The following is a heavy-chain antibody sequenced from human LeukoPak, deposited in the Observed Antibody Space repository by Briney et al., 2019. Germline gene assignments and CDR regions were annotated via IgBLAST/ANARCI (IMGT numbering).Heavy chain of an antibody. CDR1: GGTFSSYA. CDR2: IIPILGIA. CDR3: ARGPNLAVARYFDY. J-gene: IGHJ4*02. V-gene: IGHV1-69*04. Sequence: SVKVSCKASGGTFSSYAISWVRQAPGQGPEWMGRIIPILGIANYAQKFQGRVTITADKSTSTAYMELSSLRSEDTAVYYCARGPNLAVARYFDYWGQGTLVTVSS. D-gene: IGHD6-19*01.